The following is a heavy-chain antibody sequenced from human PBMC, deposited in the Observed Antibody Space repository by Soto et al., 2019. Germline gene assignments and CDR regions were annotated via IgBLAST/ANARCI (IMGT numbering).Heavy chain of an antibody. CDR1: GGSISSGGYH. Sequence: PSETLSLTCTVSGGSISSGGYHWNWLRQHPGKGLEWIGQIQSSGSASYNPSLQNRVTISVDTTKNQFSLKLSSVTAADTAVYFCSNLAAGARGRGYWGQCTMVTVSS. CDR2: IQSSGSA. J-gene: IGHJ4*02. D-gene: IGHD2-15*01. V-gene: IGHV4-31*03. CDR3: SNLAAGARGRGY.